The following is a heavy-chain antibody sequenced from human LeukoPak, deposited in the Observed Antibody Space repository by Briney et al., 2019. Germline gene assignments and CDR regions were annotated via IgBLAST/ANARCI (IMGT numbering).Heavy chain of an antibody. D-gene: IGHD3-3*01. CDR2: ISGSGGST. J-gene: IGHJ4*02. CDR1: GFTFSSYA. CDR3: AANYDSWSGYYSGDY. V-gene: IGHV3-23*01. Sequence: PGGSLRLSCAASGFTFSSYAMSWVRQAPGKGLEWVSAISGSGGSTYYADSVKGRFTISRDNSKNTLYLQMNSLRAEDTAVYYCAANYDSWSGYYSGDYWGQGTLVTVSS.